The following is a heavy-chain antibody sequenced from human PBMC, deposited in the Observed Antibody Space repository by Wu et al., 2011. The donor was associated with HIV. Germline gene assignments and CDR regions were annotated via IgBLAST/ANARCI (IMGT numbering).Heavy chain of an antibody. V-gene: IGHV1-69*15. Sequence: QVQLVQSGAEVKKPGSSVKVSCMASGGSFSNFAINWVRQAPGLGLEWMGSIIPSFNTADYAEKFQGRVTITADESANRVYMEMRSLTSEDTAVYYCSRAPTYYYESASDFLHDYWGQGTLVTVSS. D-gene: IGHD3-22*01. CDR1: GGSFSNFA. J-gene: IGHJ4*02. CDR3: SRAPTYYYESASDFLHDY. CDR2: IIPSFNTA.